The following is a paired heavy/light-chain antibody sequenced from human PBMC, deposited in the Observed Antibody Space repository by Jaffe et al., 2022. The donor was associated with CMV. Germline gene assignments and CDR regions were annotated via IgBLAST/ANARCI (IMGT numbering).Light chain of an antibody. CDR3: QQYKSYPWT. V-gene: IGKV1-5*03. J-gene: IGKJ1*01. CDR1: QSVSGW. CDR2: KTS. Sequence: DIQMTQSPSTLSASVGDRVTITCRASQSVSGWLAWFQQKPGKAPKLLICKTSSLQNGVPSRFSGSASGTEFTLTINSLQPDDFATYFCQQYKSYPWTFGQGTKVEIK.
Heavy chain of an antibody. CDR3: TRIFTMGSGGWIPFDY. CDR1: GLSVSSNY. J-gene: IGHJ4*02. Sequence: EVRLVETGGGLIQPGGSLTLSCAASGLSVSSNYMTWVRQAPGKGPEWVSVIYSDGTTYYADSVKGRFTISRDNFKNTLYLQMDSLRLEDTAVYYCTRIFTMGSGGWIPFDYWGQGTLVTVSS. V-gene: IGHV3-53*02. CDR2: IYSDGTT. D-gene: IGHD2-15*01.